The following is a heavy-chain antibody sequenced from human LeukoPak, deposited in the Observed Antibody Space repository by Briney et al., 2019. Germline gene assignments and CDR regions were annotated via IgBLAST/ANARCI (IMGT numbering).Heavy chain of an antibody. CDR2: LYHSGTI. V-gene: IGHV4-39*07. CDR1: GDSLRTTTYY. J-gene: IGHJ5*02. Sequence: SETLSLTCTVSGDSLRTTTYYWNWIRQPPGKGLEWIGGLYHSGTIYYNPSLKSRVTISADKSKNHFSLKLTSVTAADTAVYYCARDRELAALDPWGQGTLVIVSS. CDR3: ARDRELAALDP. D-gene: IGHD1-26*01.